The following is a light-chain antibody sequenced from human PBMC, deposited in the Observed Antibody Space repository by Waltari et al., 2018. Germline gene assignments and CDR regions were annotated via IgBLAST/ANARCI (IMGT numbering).Light chain of an antibody. CDR2: WAS. CDR3: QQHYSTPLT. V-gene: IGKV4-1*01. J-gene: IGKJ4*01. Sequence: EIVMTQSPDSLAVSLGERATINGKSSQSVLYSSNNKNYLAWYQEKPGQPPKLLLSWASTREYGVPDRFSGSGSGTDFTLTISSLQAEDVAVYYCQQHYSTPLTFGGGTKVEIK. CDR1: QSVLYSSNNKNY.